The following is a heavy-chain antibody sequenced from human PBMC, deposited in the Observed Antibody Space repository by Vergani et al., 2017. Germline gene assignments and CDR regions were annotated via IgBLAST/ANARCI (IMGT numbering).Heavy chain of an antibody. V-gene: IGHV1-2*04. CDR3: ARSHGMYGSSFDY. D-gene: IGHD6-6*01. CDR1: GYTFSGYY. J-gene: IGHJ4*02. CDR2: INPNSGGT. Sequence: QVQLVQSGAEVKKPGASVKVSCKASGYTFSGYYMHWVRQAPGQGLEWMGWINPNSGGTNYAQKFQGWVTMTRDTSISTAYMELSRLRSDDTDVYFCARSHGMYGSSFDYWGQGTLVTVSS.